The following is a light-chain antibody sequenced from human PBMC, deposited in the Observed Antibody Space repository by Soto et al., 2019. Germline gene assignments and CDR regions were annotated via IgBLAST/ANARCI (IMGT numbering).Light chain of an antibody. CDR2: GAS. CDR3: QQYNDWPLT. J-gene: IGKJ4*01. V-gene: IGKV3-15*01. CDR1: QSVSTN. Sequence: EIVMTQSPATLSVSPGGSATLSCRASQSVSTNLAWYQQKLGQAPRLLIYGASTRATGIPVRFSGSRSGTAFPLTISSLQSEDFAVYFCQQYNDWPLTFGGGTKVEIK.